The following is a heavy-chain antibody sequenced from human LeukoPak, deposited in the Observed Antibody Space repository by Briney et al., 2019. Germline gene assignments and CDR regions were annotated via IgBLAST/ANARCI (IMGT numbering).Heavy chain of an antibody. D-gene: IGHD3-3*01. V-gene: IGHV4-61*02. J-gene: IGHJ6*03. CDR2: IYTSGST. Sequence: SETLSLTCTVSGGSIGSGSYYWRWIRQPAGKGLEWIGRIYTSGSTNYNPSLKSRVTISVDTSKNQFSLKLSSVTAADTAVYYCARTRTPYYDFWSGSQGDYYYMDVWGKGTTVTVSS. CDR1: GGSIGSGSYY. CDR3: ARTRTPYYDFWSGSQGDYYYMDV.